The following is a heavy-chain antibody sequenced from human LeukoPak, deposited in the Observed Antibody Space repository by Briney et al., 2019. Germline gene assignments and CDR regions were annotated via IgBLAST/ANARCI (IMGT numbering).Heavy chain of an antibody. J-gene: IGHJ4*02. CDR1: GFTFDDYG. V-gene: IGHV3-11*04. CDR3: ARVPDYYDSSGYSLNFDY. Sequence: GGSLRLSCAASGFTFDDYGMSWVRQAPGKGLEWVSYISSSGSTIYYADSVKGRFTISRDNAKNSLYLQMNSLRAEDTAVYYCARVPDYYDSSGYSLNFDYWGQGTLVTVSS. CDR2: ISSSGSTI. D-gene: IGHD3-22*01.